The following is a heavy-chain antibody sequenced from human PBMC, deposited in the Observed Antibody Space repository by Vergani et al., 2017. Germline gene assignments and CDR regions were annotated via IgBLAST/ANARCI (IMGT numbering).Heavy chain of an antibody. Sequence: QVQLQESGPGLVKPSETLYLICTVSDFSITSGDYWGWIRQPPGKGLEWVGTIYHSGRTYYNPSLKGRVTISVDTSKNQFSLKLSSVTAADTAVYYCAIEITIFGVVDYWGQGTLVTVSS. J-gene: IGHJ4*02. V-gene: IGHV4-38-2*02. CDR3: AIEITIFGVVDY. D-gene: IGHD3-3*01. CDR1: DFSITSGDY. CDR2: IYHSGRT.